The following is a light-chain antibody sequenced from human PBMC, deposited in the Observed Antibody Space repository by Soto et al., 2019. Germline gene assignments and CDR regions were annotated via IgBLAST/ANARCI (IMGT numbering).Light chain of an antibody. V-gene: IGKV3-20*01. J-gene: IGKJ1*01. Sequence: IALTQSPGTLSLSPGERTTLSCRASQSVSSSYLAWYQQKPGQAPRLLIYGASSRATGIPDRFSGSGSGTDFTLTISRLEPEDFAVYYCQQYGSSPGWTFGQGTKVDI. CDR1: QSVSSSY. CDR2: GAS. CDR3: QQYGSSPGWT.